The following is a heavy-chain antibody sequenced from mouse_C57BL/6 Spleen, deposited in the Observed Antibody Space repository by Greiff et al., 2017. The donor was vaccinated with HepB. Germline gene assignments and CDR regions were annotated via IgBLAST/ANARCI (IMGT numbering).Heavy chain of an antibody. J-gene: IGHJ3*01. CDR2: IDPSDSET. CDR1: GYTFTSYW. V-gene: IGHV1-52*01. Sequence: QVQLQQPGAELVRPGSSVKLSCKASGYTFTSYWMHWVKQRPIQGLEWIGNIDPSDSETHYNQKFKDKATLTVDKSSSTAYMQLSSLTSEDSAVYYCARYNYGSSGGFAYWGQGTLVTVSA. CDR3: ARYNYGSSGGFAY. D-gene: IGHD1-1*01.